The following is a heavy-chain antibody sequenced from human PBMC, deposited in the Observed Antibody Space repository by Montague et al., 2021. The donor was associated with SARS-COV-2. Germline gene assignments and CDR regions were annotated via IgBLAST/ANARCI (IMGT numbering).Heavy chain of an antibody. V-gene: IGHV4-59*01. CDR1: GGSISSYY. D-gene: IGHD3-22*01. CDR3: ARDSDYYDSSAGYYYGMDV. CDR2: IYYSGST. Sequence: SETLSLTCTVSGGSISSYYWSWIRQPPGKGLEWVGYIYYSGSTNYNPSLKSRVTISVDTSKNQFSLKLSSVTAADTAVYYCARDSDYYDSSAGYYYGMDVWGQGTTVTGSS. J-gene: IGHJ6*02.